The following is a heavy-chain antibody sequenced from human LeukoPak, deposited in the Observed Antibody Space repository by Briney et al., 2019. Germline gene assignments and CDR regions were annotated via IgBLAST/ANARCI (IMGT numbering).Heavy chain of an antibody. D-gene: IGHD3-10*01. CDR3: ARRFRSGIVDYFDY. CDR1: GDYLVTYW. Sequence: GESLKISCKGSGDYLVTYWIAWVRQMPGKGLEWMGIIYPADSDTRYSPSFQGQVTISADKSTNTAYLQWSTLKASDTAMYYCARRFRSGIVDYFDYWGQGTLVTVSS. CDR2: IYPADSDT. V-gene: IGHV5-51*01. J-gene: IGHJ4*02.